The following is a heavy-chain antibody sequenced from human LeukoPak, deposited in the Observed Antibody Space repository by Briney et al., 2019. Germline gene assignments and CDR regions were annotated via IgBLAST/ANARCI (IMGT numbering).Heavy chain of an antibody. CDR3: ARHTRGDYYYYYMDV. CDR2: INHSGST. Sequence: SETLSLTCAVYGGSFSGYYWSWIRQPPGKGLEWIGEINHSGSTNYNPSLKSRVTISVDTSKNQFSLKLSSVTAADTAVYYCARHTRGDYYYYYMDVWGKGTTVTISS. V-gene: IGHV4-34*01. CDR1: GGSFSGYY. D-gene: IGHD2-2*02. J-gene: IGHJ6*03.